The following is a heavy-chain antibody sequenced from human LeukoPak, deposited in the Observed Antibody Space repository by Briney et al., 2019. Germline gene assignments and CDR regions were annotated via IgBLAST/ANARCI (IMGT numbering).Heavy chain of an antibody. CDR3: VAAGGYILKQ. V-gene: IGHV3-7*01. CDR1: GFTYSAYW. J-gene: IGHJ4*02. D-gene: IGHD6-13*01. CDR2: INEDGSDK. Sequence: GGSLRLSCAAPGFTYSAYWMSWVRQVPGQGLEWVAIINEDGSDKNYVDSAKGRFTISRDNAKNSLYLQMNSLRAEDTAVYYCVAAGGYILKQWGQGTLVTVSS.